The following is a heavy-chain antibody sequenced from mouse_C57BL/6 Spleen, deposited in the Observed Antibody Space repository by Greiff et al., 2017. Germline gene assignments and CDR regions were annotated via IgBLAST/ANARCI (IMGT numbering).Heavy chain of an antibody. V-gene: IGHV5-17*01. Sequence: DVKLVESGGGLVKPGGSLKLSCAASGFTFSDYGMHWVRQAPEKGLEWVAYISNGSSTIYYADTVTGRFTISRDNAKNTLFLQMTSLRSEDTAMYYCARPYDGYFFWFAYWGQGTLVTVSA. D-gene: IGHD2-3*01. J-gene: IGHJ3*01. CDR2: ISNGSSTI. CDR3: ARPYDGYFFWFAY. CDR1: GFTFSDYG.